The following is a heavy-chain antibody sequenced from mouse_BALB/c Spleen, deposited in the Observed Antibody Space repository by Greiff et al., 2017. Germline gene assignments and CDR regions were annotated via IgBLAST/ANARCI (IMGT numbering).Heavy chain of an antibody. D-gene: IGHD1-1*01. CDR1: GYSITSDYA. Sequence: EVQGVESGPGLVKPSQSLSLTCTVTGYSITSDYAWNWIRQFPGNKLEWMGYISYSGSTSYNPSLKSRISITRDTSKNQFFLQLNSVTTEDTATYYCARGVGYAMDYWGQGTSVTVSS. V-gene: IGHV3-2*02. CDR3: ARGVGYAMDY. CDR2: ISYSGST. J-gene: IGHJ4*01.